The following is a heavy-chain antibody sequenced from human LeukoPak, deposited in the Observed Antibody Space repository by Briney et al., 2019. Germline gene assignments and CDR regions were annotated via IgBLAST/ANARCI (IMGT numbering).Heavy chain of an antibody. Sequence: SETLSLTCTVSGDSVSSNRYSWGWIRQPPGKGLEWIGSIYYSGSTYYNPSLKSRVTISVDTSKNQFSLMLSSVTAADTAVYYCARGREGAAAAGSLDYWGQGTLVTVSS. CDR2: IYYSGST. CDR1: GDSVSSNRYS. CDR3: ARGREGAAAAGSLDY. V-gene: IGHV4-39*01. D-gene: IGHD6-13*01. J-gene: IGHJ4*02.